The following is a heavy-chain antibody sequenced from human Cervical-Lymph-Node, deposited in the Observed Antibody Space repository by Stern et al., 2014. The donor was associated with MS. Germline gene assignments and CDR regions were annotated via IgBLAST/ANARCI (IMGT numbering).Heavy chain of an antibody. V-gene: IGHV1-46*01. CDR3: AIGAFDI. J-gene: IGHJ3*02. CDR2: INPSGGST. Sequence: QVQLVESGGGVKKPGGSVKGSCKASGYTFTKFYMYLVRQAPGQGLEWMGIINPSGGSTSYAQKFQGRVTMTRDTSTSTVYMELSSLRSEDTAVYYCAIGAFDIWGQGTMVTVSS. CDR1: GYTFTKFY.